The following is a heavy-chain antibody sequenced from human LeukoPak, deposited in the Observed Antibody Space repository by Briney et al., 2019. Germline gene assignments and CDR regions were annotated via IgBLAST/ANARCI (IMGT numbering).Heavy chain of an antibody. CDR3: AKDFGRNLGGPGY. Sequence: GGSLRLSCAASGFTFSTYTMAWVRQAPGGGLEWVSGISGDGYSTYYADSVKGRFAISRDDSKSTLYLQMNSLRAEDTAVYYCAKDFGRNLGGPGYWGRGTRVTVSS. D-gene: IGHD3-10*01. J-gene: IGHJ4*02. CDR1: GFTFSTYT. CDR2: ISGDGYST. V-gene: IGHV3-23*01.